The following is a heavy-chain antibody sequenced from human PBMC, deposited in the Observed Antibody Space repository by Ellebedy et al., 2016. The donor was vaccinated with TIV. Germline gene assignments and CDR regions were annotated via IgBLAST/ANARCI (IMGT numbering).Heavy chain of an antibody. CDR3: ARVSGIVGARGWFNP. J-gene: IGHJ5*02. V-gene: IGHV1-46*01. D-gene: IGHD1-26*01. Sequence: ASVKVSXXASGYTFTSYYMHWVRQAPGQGLEWMGIINPSGGSTSYAQKFQGRVTMTRDTSISTAYMELSRLRSDDTAVYYCARVSGIVGARGWFNPWGQGTLVTVSS. CDR2: INPSGGST. CDR1: GYTFTSYY.